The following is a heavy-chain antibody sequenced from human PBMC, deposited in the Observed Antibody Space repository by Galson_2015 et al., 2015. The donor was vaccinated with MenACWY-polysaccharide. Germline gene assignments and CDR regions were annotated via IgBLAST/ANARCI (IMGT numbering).Heavy chain of an antibody. CDR1: DGSFSGHY. D-gene: IGHD4-11*01. CDR3: TRADGPHYRYGMDV. CDR2: TTHSGAT. Sequence: LTCAVYDGSFSGHYYSWIRQSPGKGLQWIGETTHSGATNYEVSLKSRVTISVDSSKNQVSLKMTSVTAADTAVYYCTRADGPHYRYGMDVWGQGTTVTVSS. J-gene: IGHJ6*02. V-gene: IGHV4-34*01.